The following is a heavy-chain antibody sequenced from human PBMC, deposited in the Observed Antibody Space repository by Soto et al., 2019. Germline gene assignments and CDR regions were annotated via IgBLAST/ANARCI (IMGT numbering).Heavy chain of an antibody. Sequence: PSETLSLTCSVSGGSVSGYDWSWIRQPPGKGLEWIGYIYYTGTTIYSPSLDRRVTLSVDTAKDQVSLRLTSVTPADTAVYYCARHHTIARFENGLDVWGQGTIVTVSS. CDR2: IYYTGTT. J-gene: IGHJ6*02. CDR1: GGSVSGYD. V-gene: IGHV4-59*08. D-gene: IGHD1-1*01. CDR3: ARHHTIARFENGLDV.